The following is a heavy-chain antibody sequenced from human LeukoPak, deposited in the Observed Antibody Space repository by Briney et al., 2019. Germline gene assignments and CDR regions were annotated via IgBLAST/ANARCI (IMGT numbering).Heavy chain of an antibody. J-gene: IGHJ4*02. V-gene: IGHV3-23*01. CDR3: AKDNSIAAAGSYFDY. D-gene: IGHD6-13*01. CDR2: ISGSGGST. CDR1: GFTFGDYA. Sequence: GGSLRLSCTASGFTFGDYAMSWVRQAPGKGLEWVSAISGSGGSTYYADSVKGRFTISRDNSKNTLYLQMNSLRAEDTAVYYCAKDNSIAAAGSYFDYWGQGTLVTVSS.